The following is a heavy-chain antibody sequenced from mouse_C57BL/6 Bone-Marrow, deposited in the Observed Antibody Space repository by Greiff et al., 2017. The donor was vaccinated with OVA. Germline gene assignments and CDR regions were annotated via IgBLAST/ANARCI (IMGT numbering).Heavy chain of an antibody. CDR3: AGGIPDGYYVYCDV. CDR1: GYTFTDHT. CDR2: IYPRDGST. V-gene: IGHV1-78*01. D-gene: IGHD2-3*01. Sequence: VQLQQSDAELVKPGASVKISCKVSGYTFTDHTIHWMKQRPEQGLEWIGYIYPRDGSTKYNEKFKGKATLNADKSSSTAYMQRNSLTSEDSAVYFCAGGIPDGYYVYCDVWGTGTTVTVSS. J-gene: IGHJ1*03.